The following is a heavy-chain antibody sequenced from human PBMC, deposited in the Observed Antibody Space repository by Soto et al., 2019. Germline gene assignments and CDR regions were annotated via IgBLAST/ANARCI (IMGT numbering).Heavy chain of an antibody. Sequence: SETLSLTCAVYGGSFSGYYWSWIRQPPGKGLEWIGEINHSGSTNYNPSLKSRVTISVDTSKNQFSLKLSSVTAADTAVYYCARVVVAALYGYFDYWGQGTLVTVSS. V-gene: IGHV4-34*01. CDR1: GGSFSGYY. J-gene: IGHJ4*02. CDR3: ARVVVAALYGYFDY. CDR2: INHSGST. D-gene: IGHD2-15*01.